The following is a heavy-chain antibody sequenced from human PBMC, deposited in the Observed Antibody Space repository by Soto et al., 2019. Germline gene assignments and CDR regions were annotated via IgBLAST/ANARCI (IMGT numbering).Heavy chain of an antibody. CDR2: IYSGGST. CDR3: AREDLRLEAFGI. D-gene: IGHD4-17*01. J-gene: IGHJ3*02. V-gene: IGHV3-66*01. CDR1: GFTFSSYA. Sequence: QPGGSLRLSCAAAGFTFSSYAMSWVRQAPGKGLEWVSVIYSGGSTYYADSVKGRFTISRDNSKNTLYLQMNSLRAEDTAVYYCAREDLRLEAFGIWGQGTMVTVSS.